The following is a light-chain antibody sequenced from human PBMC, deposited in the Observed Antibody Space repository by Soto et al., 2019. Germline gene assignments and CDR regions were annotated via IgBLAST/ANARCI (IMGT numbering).Light chain of an antibody. CDR1: QSISTY. CDR2: DAS. J-gene: IGKJ3*01. V-gene: IGKV1-33*01. Sequence: DIQMTQSPSSLSVSIGDRVTITCRASQSISTYLNWYEQKPGKAPNLLIYDASDLETGVPSRFSGGGSGTFFSFSINSLQPEDIATYYCQKHDGVPLFGPGTKVEIK. CDR3: QKHDGVPL.